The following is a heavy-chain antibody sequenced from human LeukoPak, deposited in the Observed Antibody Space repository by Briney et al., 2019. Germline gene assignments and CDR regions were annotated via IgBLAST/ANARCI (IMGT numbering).Heavy chain of an antibody. Sequence: PGGSLRLSCAASGFTFSSYSMNWVRQAPGKGLEWVSSISSSSSYIYYADSVKGRFTISRDNAKNSLYLQMNSLRAEDTAVYYCARDPGEVTTYIPTIFDYWGQGTLVTVSS. D-gene: IGHD4-17*01. CDR3: ARDPGEVTTYIPTIFDY. V-gene: IGHV3-21*01. CDR1: GFTFSSYS. J-gene: IGHJ4*02. CDR2: ISSSSSYI.